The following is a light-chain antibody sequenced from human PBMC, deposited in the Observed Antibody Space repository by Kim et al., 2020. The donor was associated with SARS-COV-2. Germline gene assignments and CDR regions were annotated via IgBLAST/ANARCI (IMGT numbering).Light chain of an antibody. J-gene: IGLJ3*02. CDR1: TGAVTSGHY. CDR3: FLSFGGLWV. V-gene: IGLV7-46*01. Sequence: QAVVTQEPSLTVSPGETVTLTCASSTGAVTSGHYPYWFQQRPGQAPRTLIYDTSNKYSSTPARFSGSLLGGKAALTLSGAQSDDEADYYCFLSFGGLWVFGGGTQLTVL. CDR2: DTS.